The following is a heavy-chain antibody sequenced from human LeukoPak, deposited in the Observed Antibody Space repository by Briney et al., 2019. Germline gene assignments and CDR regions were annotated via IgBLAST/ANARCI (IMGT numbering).Heavy chain of an antibody. V-gene: IGHV4-39*07. Sequence: PSETLSLTCTVSGDSISTRTYYWGWIRQPPGKGLEWIGEIYHSGSTNYNPSLKSRVTISVDKSKNQFSLKLSSVTAADTAVYYCARDKDGIAVAGGPLDYWGQGTLVTVSS. CDR3: ARDKDGIAVAGGPLDY. J-gene: IGHJ4*02. D-gene: IGHD6-19*01. CDR1: GDSISTRTYY. CDR2: IYHSGST.